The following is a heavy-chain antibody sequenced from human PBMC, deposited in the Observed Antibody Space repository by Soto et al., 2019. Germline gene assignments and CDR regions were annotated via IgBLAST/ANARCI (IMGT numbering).Heavy chain of an antibody. J-gene: IGHJ3*02. CDR1: GFTFSSYA. CDR3: ARESMTDSSSCYLAFDI. CDR2: ISSNGGST. D-gene: IGHD6-13*01. Sequence: GGALRLSCAASGFTFSSYAMHWVRQAPGKGLEYVSAISSNGGSTYYANSVKGRFTISRDNSKNTLYLQMGSLRAEDMAVYYCARESMTDSSSCYLAFDIWGQGTMVTVSS. V-gene: IGHV3-64*01.